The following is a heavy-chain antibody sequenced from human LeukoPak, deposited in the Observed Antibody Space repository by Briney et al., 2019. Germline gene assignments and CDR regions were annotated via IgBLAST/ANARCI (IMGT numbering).Heavy chain of an antibody. CDR2: MNPNSGNT. CDR1: GYTFTSYG. J-gene: IGHJ5*02. V-gene: IGHV1-8*01. D-gene: IGHD2-15*01. CDR3: ARGRIGIVVVVAATRFHWFDP. Sequence: ASVKVSCKASGYTFTSYGINWVRQATGQGLEWMGWMNPNSGNTGYAQKFQGRVTMTRNTSISTAYMELSSLRSEDTAVYYCARGRIGIVVVVAATRFHWFDPWGQGTLVTVSS.